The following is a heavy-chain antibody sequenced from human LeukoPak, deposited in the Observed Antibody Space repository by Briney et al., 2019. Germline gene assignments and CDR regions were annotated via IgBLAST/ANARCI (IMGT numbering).Heavy chain of an antibody. CDR1: GGTFSSYA. J-gene: IGHJ4*02. CDR2: IIPIFGTA. D-gene: IGHD6-13*01. V-gene: IGHV1-69*05. Sequence: GASVKVSCKASGGTFSSYAISWVRQAPGQGLEWMGGIIPIFGTANYAQKFQGRVTMTRNTSISTAYMELSSLRSEDTAVYYCAREPYSSSWYGGGGDYWGQGTLVTVSS. CDR3: AREPYSSSWYGGGGDY.